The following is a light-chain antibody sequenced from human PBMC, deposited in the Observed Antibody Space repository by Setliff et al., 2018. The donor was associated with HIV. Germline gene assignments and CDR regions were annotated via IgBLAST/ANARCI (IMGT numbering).Light chain of an antibody. Sequence: QSVLTQPPSVSGAPGQRVTISCTGSSSNTGADYDVHWYQQLPGTAPKLLIYGNINRPSAVPDRFSGSKSGTSASLAITGLQAEDEADYYCQSYDRSLSGSYVFGTGTKVTVL. CDR1: SSNTGADYD. CDR2: GNI. J-gene: IGLJ1*01. V-gene: IGLV1-40*01. CDR3: QSYDRSLSGSYV.